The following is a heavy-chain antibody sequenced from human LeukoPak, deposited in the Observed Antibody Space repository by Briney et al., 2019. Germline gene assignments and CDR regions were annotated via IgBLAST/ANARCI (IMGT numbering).Heavy chain of an antibody. J-gene: IGHJ4*02. CDR2: IYYSGST. Sequence: SETLSLTCTVSGGSISSYYWSWIRQPPGKGLEWIGYIYYSGSTNYNPSLKSRVTISVDTSKNQFSLKLSSVTAADTAVCYCARLRMATASFDYWGQGTLVTVSS. CDR1: GGSISSYY. D-gene: IGHD5-18*01. CDR3: ARLRMATASFDY. V-gene: IGHV4-59*08.